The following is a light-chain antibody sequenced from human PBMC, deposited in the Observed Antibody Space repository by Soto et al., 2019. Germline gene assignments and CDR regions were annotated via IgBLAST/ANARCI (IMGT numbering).Light chain of an antibody. CDR2: SAS. CDR1: QGISNF. V-gene: IGKV1-27*01. CDR3: QNYNSAPQT. J-gene: IGKJ1*01. Sequence: DIQMTQSPSSLSASVGDRITITCRASQGISNFLAWYQQKPGDVPKLLIFSASTLQSGVPSRFSGRGSWTDFTLTISSLQHEDVATYYCQNYNSAPQTFGQGTKVEIE.